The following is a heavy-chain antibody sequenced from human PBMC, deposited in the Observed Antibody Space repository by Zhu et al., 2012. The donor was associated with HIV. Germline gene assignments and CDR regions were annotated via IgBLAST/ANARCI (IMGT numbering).Heavy chain of an antibody. J-gene: IGHJ5*02. CDR1: GGSITSGYYY. V-gene: IGHV4-30-4*08. CDR2: INYSGST. D-gene: IGHD6-13*01. CDR3: AGDSSSWRXNWFRPR. Sequence: QVQLQESGPGLVKPSQTLSLTCIVSGGSITSGYYYWTWVRQPPGKGLEWIGNINYSGSTYYNPSLKSRLTISVDTSKNQFFLNLSSVTAADTAVYYCAGDSSSWRXNWFRPRGAREPWSPSPQ.